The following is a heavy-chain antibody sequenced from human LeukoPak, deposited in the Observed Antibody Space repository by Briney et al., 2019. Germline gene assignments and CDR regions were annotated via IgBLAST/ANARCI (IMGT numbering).Heavy chain of an antibody. V-gene: IGHV3-23*01. D-gene: IGHD6-13*01. CDR2: ISGSGGST. J-gene: IGHJ5*02. CDR1: GFTVTDTY. Sequence: GGSLRLSCAASGFTVTDTYVSWVRQAPGKGLERVSAISGSGGSTYYADSVKGRFTISRDNSKNTLYLQMNSLRAEDTAVYYCAKDPYSSSWYWFDPWGQGTLVTVSS. CDR3: AKDPYSSSWYWFDP.